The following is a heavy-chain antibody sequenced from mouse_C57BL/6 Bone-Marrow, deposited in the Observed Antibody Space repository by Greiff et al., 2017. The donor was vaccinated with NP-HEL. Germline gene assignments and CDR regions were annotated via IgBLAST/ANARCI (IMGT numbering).Heavy chain of an antibody. CDR2: IRLKSDNYAT. J-gene: IGHJ2*01. D-gene: IGHD2-2*01. Sequence: EVKLMESGGGLVQPGGSMKLSCVASGFTFSNYWMNWVRQSPEKGLEWVAQIRLKSDNYATHYAESVKGRFTISRDDSKSSVYLQMNNLRAEDTGIYYCTGLYGYDGGNYFDYWGQGTTLTVSS. CDR1: GFTFSNYW. CDR3: TGLYGYDGGNYFDY. V-gene: IGHV6-3*01.